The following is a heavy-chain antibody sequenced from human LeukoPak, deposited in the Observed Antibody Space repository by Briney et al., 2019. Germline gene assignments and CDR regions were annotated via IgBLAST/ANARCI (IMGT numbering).Heavy chain of an antibody. CDR3: AKERRIAAAGTGGADH. CDR2: ISGSGGSP. D-gene: IGHD6-13*01. Sequence: SGGSLRLSCAASGFTFSSYAMSWLGHAPGKGLEWFSAISGSGGSPYYPDSGKGRFTISRDNSKNTLYLQMNSLRAEDTAVYYCAKERRIAAAGTGGADHWGQGTLVTVSS. CDR1: GFTFSSYA. J-gene: IGHJ5*02. V-gene: IGHV3-23*01.